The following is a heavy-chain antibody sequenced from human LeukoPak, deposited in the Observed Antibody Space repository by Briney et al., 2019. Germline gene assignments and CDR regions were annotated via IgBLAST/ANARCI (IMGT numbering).Heavy chain of an antibody. V-gene: IGHV3-7*01. CDR1: GFTFSSYW. CDR3: ARDIHRYYADY. D-gene: IGHD3-16*01. Sequence: PGGSLRLSCAASGFTFSSYWMSWVRQAPGKGLEWVANIKQDGSEKYYVDSVKGRFTISRDNAKNSLYLQMNNLRAEDTAVYYCARDIHRYYADYWGQGTLVTVSS. J-gene: IGHJ4*02. CDR2: IKQDGSEK.